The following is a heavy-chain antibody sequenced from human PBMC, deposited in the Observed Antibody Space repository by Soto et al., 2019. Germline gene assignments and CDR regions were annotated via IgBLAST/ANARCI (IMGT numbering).Heavy chain of an antibody. CDR2: ISGSGGST. CDR1: GFTFSSYA. Sequence: TGGSLRLSCAASGFTFSSYAMSWVRQAPGKGLEWVSAISGSGGSTYYADSVKGRFTISRDNSKNTLYLQMNSLRAEDTAVYYCAKGRKFCSSTSCYTIGFEGIFDYWGQGTLVTVSS. J-gene: IGHJ4*02. V-gene: IGHV3-23*01. CDR3: AKGRKFCSSTSCYTIGFEGIFDY. D-gene: IGHD2-2*02.